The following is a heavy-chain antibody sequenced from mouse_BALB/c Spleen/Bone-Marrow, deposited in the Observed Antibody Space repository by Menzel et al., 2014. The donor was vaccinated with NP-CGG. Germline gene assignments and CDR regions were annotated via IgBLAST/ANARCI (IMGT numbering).Heavy chain of an antibody. V-gene: IGHV5-9-2*01. D-gene: IGHD2-4*01. CDR1: GFTFSNYG. J-gene: IGHJ3*01. Sequence: EVKLQESGGGLVKSGGSLKLSCAASGFTFSNYGMSWVRQTPEKRLEWVATISGSGSYTFYSDSVKGRFTISRDNAKNNLYLQLSSLRSEDTALYYCARHAYYDQTEVSFVYWGQGTLVTVSA. CDR3: ARHAYYDQTEVSFVY. CDR2: ISGSGSYT.